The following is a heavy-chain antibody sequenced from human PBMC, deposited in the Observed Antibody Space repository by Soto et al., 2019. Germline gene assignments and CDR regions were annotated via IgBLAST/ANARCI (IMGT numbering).Heavy chain of an antibody. V-gene: IGHV3-30*18. CDR2: ISYDGSNK. CDR1: VFTFSSYG. D-gene: IGHD3-3*01. CDR3: AKDRAFLEWLLPHPYYGMDV. J-gene: IGHJ6*01. Sequence: PRGSLRVGCVSSVFTFSSYGMHWVRQAPGNGLDSVAVISYDGSNKYYADSVKGRFTISRDNSKNTLYLQMNSLRAEDTAVYYCAKDRAFLEWLLPHPYYGMDVWGQGTTVTVSS.